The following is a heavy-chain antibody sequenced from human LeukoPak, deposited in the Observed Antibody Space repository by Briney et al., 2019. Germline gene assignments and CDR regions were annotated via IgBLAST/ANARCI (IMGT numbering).Heavy chain of an antibody. J-gene: IGHJ2*01. Sequence: TGGSLRLSCAASGFTFSSYAMSWVRQAPGKGLEWVSAISGSGGSTYYADSVKGRFTISRDNSKNTLYLQMNSLRAEDTAVYYCAKIEFSGYSSGWYNYCWYFDLWGRGTLVTVSS. CDR3: AKIEFSGYSSGWYNYCWYFDL. CDR1: GFTFSSYA. CDR2: ISGSGGST. D-gene: IGHD6-19*01. V-gene: IGHV3-23*01.